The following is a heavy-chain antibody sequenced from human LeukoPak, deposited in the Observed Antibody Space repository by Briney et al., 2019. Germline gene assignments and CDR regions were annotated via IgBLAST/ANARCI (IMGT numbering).Heavy chain of an antibody. D-gene: IGHD3-10*01. J-gene: IGHJ3*02. V-gene: IGHV4-59*12. CDR1: GGSISSYY. CDR2: IYYSGST. CDR3: AKSNGYGLVDI. Sequence: PSETLSLTCTVSGGSISSYYWNWVRQPPGKGLEWIGYIYYSGSTNYNPSLKSRVTISIDTSRNQFSLKLNSVTAADTAVYYCAKSNGYGLVDIWGQGTMVTVSS.